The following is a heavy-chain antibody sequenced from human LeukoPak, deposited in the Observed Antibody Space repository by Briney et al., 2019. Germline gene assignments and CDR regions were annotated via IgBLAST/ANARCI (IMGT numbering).Heavy chain of an antibody. D-gene: IGHD3-9*01. CDR2: ITGSGGTT. J-gene: IGHJ4*02. Sequence: PGGSLRLSCAASGFTFNDYAMSWVRQAPGKGLEWVSAITGSGGTTFYADSVKGRFTISRENSKNTLYLRMNSLRAEDTAVYYCAKWGDYDILTGYYDSDYWGQGTPVTVSS. CDR3: AKWGDYDILTGYYDSDY. CDR1: GFTFNDYA. V-gene: IGHV3-23*01.